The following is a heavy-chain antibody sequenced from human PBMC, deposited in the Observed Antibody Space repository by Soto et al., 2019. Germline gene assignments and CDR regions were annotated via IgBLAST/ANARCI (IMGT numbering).Heavy chain of an antibody. CDR1: GGTFSSYA. CDR2: IIPIFGTA. D-gene: IGHD2-15*01. J-gene: IGHJ5*02. V-gene: IGHV1-69*12. Sequence: QVQLVQSGAEVKKPGSSVKVSCKASGGTFSSYAISWVRQAPGQGLEWMGGIIPIFGTANYAQKFQGRVTIPADESTSTAYMEMSSLRSEDTAVYYCARATHDETTVVALNWFDPWGQGTLVTVSS. CDR3: ARATHDETTVVALNWFDP.